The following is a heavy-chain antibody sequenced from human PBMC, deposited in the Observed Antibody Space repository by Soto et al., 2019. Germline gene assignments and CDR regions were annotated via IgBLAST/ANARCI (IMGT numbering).Heavy chain of an antibody. Sequence: GGSLRLSCAASGFTFSSYSMNWVRQAPGKGLEWVSSISSSSSYIYYADSVKGRFTISRDNAKNSLYLQMNSLRAEDTAVYYCARGYHYYDSSGYDKWDAFDSWGQGTMVTVSS. CDR1: GFTFSSYS. V-gene: IGHV3-21*01. CDR3: ARGYHYYDSSGYDKWDAFDS. CDR2: ISSSSSYI. J-gene: IGHJ3*02. D-gene: IGHD3-22*01.